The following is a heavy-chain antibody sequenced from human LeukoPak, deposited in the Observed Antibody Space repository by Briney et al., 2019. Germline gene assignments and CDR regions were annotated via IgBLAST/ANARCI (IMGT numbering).Heavy chain of an antibody. CDR1: GFTFDYCA. J-gene: IGHJ3*01. CDR3: VKDDGWYS. V-gene: IGHV3-9*01. CDR2: ISLNSVKT. Sequence: PGGSLRLSCAASGFTFDYCAMHWVRQAPGKGLEWVSGISLNSVKTGYADSVKGRFIISRDNAKNPLYLQMNSLRTEDTALYYCVKDDGWYSWGQGTMVTVSS. D-gene: IGHD2-15*01.